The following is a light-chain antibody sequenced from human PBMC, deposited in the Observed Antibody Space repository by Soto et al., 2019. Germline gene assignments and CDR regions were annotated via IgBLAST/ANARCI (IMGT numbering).Light chain of an antibody. Sequence: DIQMTQSPSTLSASVGDRVTITCRASQNINTWLAWYQQQPGKAPKLLIYKASSLQSGVPSRFSGSGSGTEFTLTISSLQPDDFATYYCQQFNSFPITFGQGTRLE. J-gene: IGKJ5*01. V-gene: IGKV1-5*03. CDR2: KAS. CDR3: QQFNSFPIT. CDR1: QNINTW.